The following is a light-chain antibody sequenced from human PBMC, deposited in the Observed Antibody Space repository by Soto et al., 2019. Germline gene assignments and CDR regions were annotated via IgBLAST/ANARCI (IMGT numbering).Light chain of an antibody. V-gene: IGKV3-20*01. CDR3: QQYGSLIT. J-gene: IGKJ5*01. CDR1: QSVSSSY. CDR2: GAS. Sequence: EIVLTQSPGTLSLSPGERATLSCRASQSVSSSYLAWYQQKPGQPPRLLIYGASRRATGIPDRFSGSGSGSDFTLTISRLEPEDFAVYYCQQYGSLITFGQGTRLEIK.